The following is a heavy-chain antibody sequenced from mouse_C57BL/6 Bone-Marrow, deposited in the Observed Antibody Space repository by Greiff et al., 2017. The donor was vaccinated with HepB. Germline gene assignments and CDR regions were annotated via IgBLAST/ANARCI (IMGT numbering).Heavy chain of an antibody. V-gene: IGHV1-69*01. CDR2: IDPSDSYT. Sequence: QVQLKQPGAELVMPGASVKLSCKASGYTFTSYWMHWVKQRPGQGLEWIGEIDPSDSYTNYNQKFKGKSTLTVDKSSSTAYMQLSSLTSEDSAVYYCARREWAAWFAYWGQGTLVTVPA. CDR1: GYTFTSYW. CDR3: ARREWAAWFAY. D-gene: IGHD1-3*01. J-gene: IGHJ3*01.